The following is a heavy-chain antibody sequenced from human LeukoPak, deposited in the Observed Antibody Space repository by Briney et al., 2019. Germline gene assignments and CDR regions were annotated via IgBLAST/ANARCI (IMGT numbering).Heavy chain of an antibody. CDR3: ARVRHDYGDSFDY. Sequence: SETLSLTCTVSGGSISSYYWSWIQQPPGKGLEWIGYIYYSGSTNYNPSLKSRVTISVDTSKNQFSLKLSSVTAADTAVYYCARVRHDYGDSFDYWGQGTLVTVSS. CDR2: IYYSGST. V-gene: IGHV4-59*01. J-gene: IGHJ4*02. D-gene: IGHD4-17*01. CDR1: GGSISSYY.